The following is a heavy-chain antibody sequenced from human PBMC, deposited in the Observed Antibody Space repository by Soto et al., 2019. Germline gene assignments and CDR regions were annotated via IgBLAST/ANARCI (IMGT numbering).Heavy chain of an antibody. CDR1: GYTFTSSG. CDR3: ARDRNQYYDFWGGYPFPVFDI. D-gene: IGHD3-3*01. Sequence: GASVKVSCKASGYTFTSSGISWVRQAPGQGLEGMGWISAYNGNTNYAQKLQGRVTMTTDTSTSTAYMELRSLRSDDTAVYYCARDRNQYYDFWGGYPFPVFDIWAQGTMDTVSA. CDR2: ISAYNGNT. J-gene: IGHJ3*02. V-gene: IGHV1-18*01.